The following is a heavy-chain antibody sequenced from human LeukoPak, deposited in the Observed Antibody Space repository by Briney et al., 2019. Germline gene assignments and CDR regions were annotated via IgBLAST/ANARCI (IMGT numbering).Heavy chain of an antibody. CDR3: AREGIAVADTYYYYYMDV. CDR1: GTSIRSGSYY. V-gene: IGHV4-61*02. CDR2: MYIGGRT. D-gene: IGHD6-19*01. Sequence: PSETLSLTCTVTGTSIRSGSYYWNWIRQAAGKGLEWIGRMYIGGRTTYNPSLKSRVTISLETTENQFSLRLRSVTAADTAVYYCAREGIAVADTYYYYYMDVWGKGTWVTLSS. J-gene: IGHJ6*03.